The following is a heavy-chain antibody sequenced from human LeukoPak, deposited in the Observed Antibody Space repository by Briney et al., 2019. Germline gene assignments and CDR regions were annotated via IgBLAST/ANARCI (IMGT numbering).Heavy chain of an antibody. D-gene: IGHD3-9*01. J-gene: IGHJ4*02. CDR2: ISGYNGHT. CDR1: GYIFTNYG. V-gene: IGHV1-18*01. Sequence: ASVKVSCKASGYIFTNYGISWVRQAPGQGLEWMGWISGYNGHTRYTEKLQDRVTMTTDTSTSTAYMELRSLRSDDTAVYYCARDGGNYHFLTGYYSPIDYWGQGTHVIVSS. CDR3: ARDGGNYHFLTGYYSPIDY.